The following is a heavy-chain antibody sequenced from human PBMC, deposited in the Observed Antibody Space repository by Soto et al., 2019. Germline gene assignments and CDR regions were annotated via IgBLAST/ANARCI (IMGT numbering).Heavy chain of an antibody. D-gene: IGHD2-2*02. V-gene: IGHV3-7*05. J-gene: IGHJ4*02. CDR2: IKQDGSEK. Sequence: GGSLRLSCAASGFTFSSYWMSWVRQAPGKGLEWVANIKQDGSEKYYVDSVKGRFTISRDNAKNSLYLQMNSLRAEDTAVYYFAREGFKVPGFAIPAKDYADYWGQGTLVTVSS. CDR3: AREGFKVPGFAIPAKDYADY. CDR1: GFTFSSYW.